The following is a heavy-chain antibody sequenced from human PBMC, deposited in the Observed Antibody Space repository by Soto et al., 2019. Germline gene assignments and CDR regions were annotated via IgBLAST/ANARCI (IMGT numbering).Heavy chain of an antibody. CDR3: ATTRGIAVGGSFDH. D-gene: IGHD6-13*01. CDR2: FYSGST. Sequence: SETLSLTCIVSGASISSRSSYWGWIRQPPGKGLEWVGTFYSGSTYNNPSLKSRVTISVDTSKNQFSLKLSCVAAEDTAIYYCATTRGIAVGGSFDHWGQGTLVTVSS. V-gene: IGHV4-39*01. J-gene: IGHJ5*02. CDR1: GASISSRSSY.